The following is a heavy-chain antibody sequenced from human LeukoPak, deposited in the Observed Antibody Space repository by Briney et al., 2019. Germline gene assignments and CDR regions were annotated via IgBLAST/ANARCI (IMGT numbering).Heavy chain of an antibody. Sequence: SETLSLTCAVSGYSITSGHYGGWIRQPPGKGLGWIGSIYRDGTTFYNPSLNSRVTISVDTPKNHFSLKLNSVGAADTAVYYCARGSGYPTGWSWFDPWGQGTLVTVSS. CDR3: ARGSGYPTGWSWFDP. V-gene: IGHV4-38-2*01. D-gene: IGHD6-25*01. CDR1: GYSITSGHY. J-gene: IGHJ5*02. CDR2: IYRDGTT.